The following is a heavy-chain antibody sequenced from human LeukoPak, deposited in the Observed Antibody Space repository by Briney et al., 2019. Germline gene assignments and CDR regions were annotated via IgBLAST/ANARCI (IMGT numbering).Heavy chain of an antibody. CDR2: ISGSAHKI. CDR3: AGRVTGYSSGYVY. J-gene: IGHJ4*02. Sequence: GGSLRLSCVASGITFSNYAVSWVRQAPDKGLDWVSVISGSAHKIRYADSAKGRFTISRDNSENIVYLQMNNLRAEDTAVYYCAGRVTGYSSGYVYWGQGTLVTVSS. D-gene: IGHD5-18*01. V-gene: IGHV3-23*01. CDR1: GITFSNYA.